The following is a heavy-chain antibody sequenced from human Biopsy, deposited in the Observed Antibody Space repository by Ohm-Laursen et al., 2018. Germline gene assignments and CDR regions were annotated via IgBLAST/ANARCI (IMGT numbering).Heavy chain of an antibody. V-gene: IGHV1-2*02. CDR1: GYTLTDYY. J-gene: IGHJ5*02. Sequence: VASVKVSCKVSGYTLTDYYVHSVRQAPGHGLEWKGWIDTINGGARYAQKIQGRVTMTRDTSISTAYMELSRLTSDDTSVYYCARERDPWGQGTMVTVSS. CDR3: ARERDP. CDR2: IDTINGGA.